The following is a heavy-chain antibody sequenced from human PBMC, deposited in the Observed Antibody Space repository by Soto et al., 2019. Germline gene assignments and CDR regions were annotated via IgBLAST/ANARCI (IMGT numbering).Heavy chain of an antibody. CDR2: INAGNGNT. J-gene: IGHJ4*02. D-gene: IGHD2-2*01. V-gene: IGHV1-3*01. CDR1: GYTIRSYS. Sequence: APVKLCCKASGYTIRSYSMRWLRQAPGQRLEWMGWINAGNGNTKYSQKFQGRATITRDTSASTAYMELSSLRSEDTAVYYCARSPSLLIDYWGQGTLVTVSS. CDR3: ARSPSLLIDY.